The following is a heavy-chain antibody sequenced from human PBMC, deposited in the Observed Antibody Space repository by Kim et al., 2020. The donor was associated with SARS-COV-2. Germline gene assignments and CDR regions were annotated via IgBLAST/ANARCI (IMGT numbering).Heavy chain of an antibody. Sequence: ADAVKGRFTISRDNSKKTLYLQMSSLRAEDTAVYYCVKVDRGDYLLYFQHWGQGTLVTVSS. CDR3: VKVDRGDYLLYFQH. V-gene: IGHV3-64D*09. D-gene: IGHD4-17*01. J-gene: IGHJ1*01.